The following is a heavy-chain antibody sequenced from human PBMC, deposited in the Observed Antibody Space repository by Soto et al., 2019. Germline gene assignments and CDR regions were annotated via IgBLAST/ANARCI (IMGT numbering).Heavy chain of an antibody. CDR3: AREVAADGTFREDVFDI. CDR2: IIPIFTTT. V-gene: IGHV1-69*12. D-gene: IGHD6-13*01. Sequence: QVHLVQSGAEVKKPGSSVMVSCKAPGGTFSNHAINWLRQAPGQGLEWMGRIIPIFTTTNYAQKFQGRVIMTADESTITAYLELSSLKHDDTAVYYCAREVAADGTFREDVFDIWGQGTLVTVSS. J-gene: IGHJ3*02. CDR1: GGTFSNHA.